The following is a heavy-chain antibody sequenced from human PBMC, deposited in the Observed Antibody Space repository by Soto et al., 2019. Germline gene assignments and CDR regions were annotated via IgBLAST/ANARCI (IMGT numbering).Heavy chain of an antibody. J-gene: IGHJ6*03. Sequence: QVQLVQSGAEVRKPGASVTVSCRSSGDSFNDYYIHWVRQAPGQGLEWMGWINPNSGFTKYAQKFEGWVSMARDTSIRAGYRQLSRLRSDDTAVYYCARESGGATATLDYYYFYMDVCGTGTTVTVSS. D-gene: IGHD5-12*01. CDR2: INPNSGFT. CDR3: ARESGGATATLDYYYFYMDV. CDR1: GDSFNDYY. V-gene: IGHV1-2*04.